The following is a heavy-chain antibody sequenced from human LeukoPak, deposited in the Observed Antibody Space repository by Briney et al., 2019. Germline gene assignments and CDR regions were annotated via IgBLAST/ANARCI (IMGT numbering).Heavy chain of an antibody. CDR1: GYTLTELS. Sequence: ASVKVSCKVSGYTLTELSMHWVRQAPGKGLEWMGGFDPEDGETIYAQKFQGRVTMTEDTSTDTAYMELSSLRSEDTAVYYCATGGGSYGDSDYWGQGTLVTVSS. CDR3: ATGGGSYGDSDY. D-gene: IGHD1-26*01. CDR2: FDPEDGET. J-gene: IGHJ4*02. V-gene: IGHV1-24*01.